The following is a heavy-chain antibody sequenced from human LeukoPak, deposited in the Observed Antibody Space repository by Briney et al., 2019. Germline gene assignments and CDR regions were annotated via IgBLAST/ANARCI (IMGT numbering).Heavy chain of an antibody. D-gene: IGHD2/OR15-2a*01. CDR1: AFSSTTDA. CDR2: ISYEGRIK. CDR3: ARDRSEKYSTDY. V-gene: IGHV3-30*04. J-gene: IGHJ4*02. Sequence: SLRPSCAASAFSSTTDAIHWVRPAPSKGLGWVDFISYEGRIKYCADCVKGRLTISRDNSKNTLSLRMNSLRAEATTVYYCARDRSEKYSTDYWGQGTLVTVSS.